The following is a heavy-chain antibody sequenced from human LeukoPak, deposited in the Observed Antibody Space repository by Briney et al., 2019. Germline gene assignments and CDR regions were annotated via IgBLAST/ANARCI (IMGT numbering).Heavy chain of an antibody. J-gene: IGHJ5*02. CDR1: GYSISSGYY. CDR2: IYHSGST. D-gene: IGHD3-22*01. V-gene: IGHV4-38-2*02. CDR3: ARGGEYYYDSSSYSQNNWFDP. Sequence: SETLSLTCTVSGYSISSGYYWGWIRQPPGKGLEWIGSIYHSGSTYYNPSLKSRVTISVDTSKNQFSLKLSSVTAADTAVYYCARGGEYYYDSSSYSQNNWFDPWGQGTLVTVSS.